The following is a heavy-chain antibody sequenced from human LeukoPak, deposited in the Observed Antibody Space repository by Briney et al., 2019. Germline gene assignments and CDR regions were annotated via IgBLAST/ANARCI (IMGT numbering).Heavy chain of an antibody. CDR2: INHSGST. CDR1: GGSFSGYY. V-gene: IGHV4-34*01. CDR3: ARRIGEYYDSTGYPLDAFDI. Sequence: SETLSLTCAVYGGSFSGYYWSWIRQPPGKGLEWIGEINHSGSTNYNPSLKSRVTISVDTSKNQFSLKLSSVAAADTAVYYCARRIGEYYDSTGYPLDAFDIWGQGTMVTVSS. J-gene: IGHJ3*02. D-gene: IGHD3-22*01.